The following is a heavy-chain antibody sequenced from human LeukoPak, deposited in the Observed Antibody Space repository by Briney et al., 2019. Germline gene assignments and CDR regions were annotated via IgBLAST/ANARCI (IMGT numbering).Heavy chain of an antibody. J-gene: IGHJ4*02. CDR3: AKNVYQWLVSYDY. D-gene: IGHD6-19*01. CDR1: GFTFSSYG. Sequence: GGSLRLSCAASGFTFSSYGMHWVRQAPGKGLEWVAFIRYDGSNKYYTDSVKGRFTISRDNSKNTLYLQMNSLRAEDTAVYYCAKNVYQWLVSYDYWGQGTLVTVSS. CDR2: IRYDGSNK. V-gene: IGHV3-30*02.